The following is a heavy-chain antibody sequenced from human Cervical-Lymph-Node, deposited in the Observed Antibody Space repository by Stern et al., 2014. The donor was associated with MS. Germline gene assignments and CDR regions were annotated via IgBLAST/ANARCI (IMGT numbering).Heavy chain of an antibody. Sequence: QMQLVQSGAEVKQPGSSVKVSCQASGGTFNVYAINWLRQAPGQGLEWMGGIIPIFGTANYAQKSQGRVTITADESTRTSSMQLSSLRSNDTAVYYCARDGRHRDNYGLDVWGQGTTVIVSS. CDR3: ARDGRHRDNYGLDV. CDR2: IIPIFGTA. V-gene: IGHV1-69*01. J-gene: IGHJ6*02. D-gene: IGHD2-15*01. CDR1: GGTFNVYA.